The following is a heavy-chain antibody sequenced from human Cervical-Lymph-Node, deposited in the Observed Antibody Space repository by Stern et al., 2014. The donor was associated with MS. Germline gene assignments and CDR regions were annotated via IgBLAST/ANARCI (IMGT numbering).Heavy chain of an antibody. CDR1: GGSISSYS. V-gene: IGHV4-59*01. CDR3: ARVTRTRLGYAGYPYYGLDV. J-gene: IGHJ6*02. D-gene: IGHD2-15*01. CDR2: IYSTGTT. Sequence: VQLVESGPGLVKPSGTLSLTCTVSGGSISSYSWNWIRQTPGKGLEWIGDIYSTGTTSYNPSLGSRVTLSIDTSKNQFSLKLTSVTAADTAIYYCARVTRTRLGYAGYPYYGLDVWAQGTTVTVSS.